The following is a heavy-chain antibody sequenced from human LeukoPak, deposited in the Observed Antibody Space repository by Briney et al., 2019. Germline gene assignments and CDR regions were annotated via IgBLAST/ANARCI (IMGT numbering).Heavy chain of an antibody. D-gene: IGHD3-10*01. J-gene: IGHJ6*02. Sequence: ASVKVSCKASGYTFTSHDIDWVRQPTGQRREWIGWMNPNSGNTGYAQKFQGRVTMTRDTSISTVYMELSSLTSEDTAVYYCARGMVRGRFDRDVWGQGTTVTVSS. CDR3: ARGMVRGRFDRDV. CDR2: MNPNSGNT. CDR1: GYTFTSHD. V-gene: IGHV1-8*01.